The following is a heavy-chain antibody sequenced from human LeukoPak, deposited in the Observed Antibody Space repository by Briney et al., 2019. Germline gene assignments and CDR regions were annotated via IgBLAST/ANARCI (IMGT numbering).Heavy chain of an antibody. CDR2: IIPIFGTA. Sequence: GASVKVSCKASGGTFSSYAISWVRQAPGQALEWMGGIIPIFGTANYAQKFQGRVTITADKSTSTAYMELSSLRSEDTAVYYCARVTDSSGYLYYFDYWGQGTLVTVSS. D-gene: IGHD3-22*01. V-gene: IGHV1-69*06. CDR3: ARVTDSSGYLYYFDY. J-gene: IGHJ4*02. CDR1: GGTFSSYA.